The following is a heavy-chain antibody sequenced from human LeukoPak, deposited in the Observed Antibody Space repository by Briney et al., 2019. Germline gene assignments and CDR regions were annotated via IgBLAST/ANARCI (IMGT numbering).Heavy chain of an antibody. V-gene: IGHV3-23*01. D-gene: IGHD3-10*01. Sequence: GGSLRLSCAASGFTFSSYAMSWVRQAPGKGLEWVSAISGSGGSTYYADSVKGRFTISRDNSKNTLYLQMNSLRAEDTAVYYCAKGVLWFGELLSDAFYYWGQGTLVTVSS. J-gene: IGHJ4*02. CDR2: ISGSGGST. CDR3: AKGVLWFGELLSDAFYY. CDR1: GFTFSSYA.